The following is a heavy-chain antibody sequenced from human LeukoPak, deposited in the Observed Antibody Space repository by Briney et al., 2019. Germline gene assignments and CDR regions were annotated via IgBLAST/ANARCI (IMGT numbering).Heavy chain of an antibody. CDR2: IYYSGST. Sequence: SETLSLTCTVSGGSISSSSYHWGWIRQPPGKGLEWIGSIYYSGSTYYNPSLKSRVTISVDTSKNQFSLRLTSVTAADTAMYYCARVPLWWLTPFDFWGQGTLATVSS. J-gene: IGHJ4*02. V-gene: IGHV4-39*07. CDR1: GGSISSSSYH. D-gene: IGHD5-12*01. CDR3: ARVPLWWLTPFDF.